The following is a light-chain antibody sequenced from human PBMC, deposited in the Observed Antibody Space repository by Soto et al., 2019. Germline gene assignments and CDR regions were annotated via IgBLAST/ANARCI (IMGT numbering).Light chain of an antibody. CDR3: QQLNTYPVT. V-gene: IGKV1-9*01. CDR1: QGISLY. J-gene: IGKJ4*01. CDR2: GAS. Sequence: IQLTQSPSSLSASVGDSVTITCRASQGISLYLSWYQQKPGRAPRLLISGASTWHSGIPARFSGSGSGTDFTLSITSLQPADFATYYCQQLNTYPVTFGEGTKVDIK.